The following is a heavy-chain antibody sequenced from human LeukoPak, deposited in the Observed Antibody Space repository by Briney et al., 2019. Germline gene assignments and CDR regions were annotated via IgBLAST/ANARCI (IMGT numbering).Heavy chain of an antibody. CDR3: ARDPCGGDCYAFDI. D-gene: IGHD2-21*02. Sequence: GGSLRLSCAASGFTFSSYEMNWVRQAPGKGLDWVSYISSSGSTMYYADSVKGRFTISRDNAKNSLYPQMNSLRAEDTAVYYCARDPCGGDCYAFDIWGQGTMVTVSS. CDR1: GFTFSSYE. CDR2: ISSSGSTM. J-gene: IGHJ3*02. V-gene: IGHV3-48*03.